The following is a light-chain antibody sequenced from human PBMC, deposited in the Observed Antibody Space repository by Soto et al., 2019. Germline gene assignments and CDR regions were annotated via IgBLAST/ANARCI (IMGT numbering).Light chain of an antibody. Sequence: GMTQSQATLSVSPGERATLSCRASQSVSSNLAWYHQKPGQAPRLLIYGSSTRATGIPARVSGSGSGTEFTLTISSLQSEDFAVYFCQQYNYWLQTFGQGTKVDIK. J-gene: IGKJ1*01. CDR1: QSVSSN. CDR3: QQYNYWLQT. V-gene: IGKV3-15*01. CDR2: GSS.